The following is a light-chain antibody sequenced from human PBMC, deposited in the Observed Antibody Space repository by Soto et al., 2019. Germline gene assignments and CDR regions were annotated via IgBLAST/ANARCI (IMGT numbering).Light chain of an antibody. CDR1: QSVSNNY. Sequence: ENVLTQTPRTLSLSPGERATLSCRASQSVSNNYLAWYQQKAGQAPRLVIYGASNRATGIPDRFSASGSGTDFTLTISRLEPEDFAVYYCQQYSTSPLTFGQGTKVDIK. CDR2: GAS. V-gene: IGKV3-20*01. J-gene: IGKJ1*01. CDR3: QQYSTSPLT.